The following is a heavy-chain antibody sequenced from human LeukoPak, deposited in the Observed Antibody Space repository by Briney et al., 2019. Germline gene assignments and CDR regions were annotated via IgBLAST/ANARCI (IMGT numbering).Heavy chain of an antibody. Sequence: GGSLRLSCAASLFTVSSNYMSWVRQAPGKGLEGVSVIYIVGSTYYADSVKGRFTISRDNSKNTMYLQMTSMRDEDPAVYYCARVYGSGIVGATRVFDYWGQGTLVTVSS. J-gene: IGHJ4*02. CDR2: IYIVGST. V-gene: IGHV3-53*01. CDR1: LFTVSSNY. D-gene: IGHD1-26*01. CDR3: ARVYGSGIVGATRVFDY.